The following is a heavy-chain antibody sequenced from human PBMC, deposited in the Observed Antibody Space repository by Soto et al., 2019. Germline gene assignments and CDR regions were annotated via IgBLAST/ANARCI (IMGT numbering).Heavy chain of an antibody. CDR3: ARGDRRGYSYGYSGY. V-gene: IGHV4-39*07. Sequence: SETLSLTCTVSGGSISSSSYYWSWIRQPPGKGLEWIGEINHSGSTNYNPSLKSRVTISVDTSKNQFSLKLSSVTAADTAVYYCARGDRRGYSYGYSGYRGQGTLVTVSS. J-gene: IGHJ4*02. CDR2: INHSGST. D-gene: IGHD5-18*01. CDR1: GGSISSSSYY.